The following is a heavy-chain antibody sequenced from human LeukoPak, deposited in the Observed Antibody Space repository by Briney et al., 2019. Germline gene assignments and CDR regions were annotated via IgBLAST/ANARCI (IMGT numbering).Heavy chain of an antibody. J-gene: IGHJ4*02. Sequence: GGSLRLSCAVSGLIFSDYYMSWIRQARGEGVEGISYISGSGSSTNYADSVKGRFTISRDNAKHSLYVHMNTLRAEHGSIFYCAREDGRRATGTVVFGNWGQGTLVTVSS. CDR3: AREDGRRATGTVVFGN. V-gene: IGHV3-11*06. D-gene: IGHD3-10*02. CDR2: ISGSGSST. CDR1: GLIFSDYY.